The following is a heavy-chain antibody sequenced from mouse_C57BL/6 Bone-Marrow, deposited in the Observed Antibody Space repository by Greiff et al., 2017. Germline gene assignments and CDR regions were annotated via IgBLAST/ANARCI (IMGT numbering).Heavy chain of an antibody. V-gene: IGHV5-4*03. CDR1: GFPFSSYA. CDR3: ASHSGAWFAY. Sequence: EVKLVESGGGLVKPGGSLKLSCAASGFPFSSYAMSWVRQTPEKRLEWVATISDGGSYTYYPANVTGRFTISRDNAKNNLYLQMSHLKSEDTAMYYCASHSGAWFAYWGQGTLVTVSA. J-gene: IGHJ3*01. CDR2: ISDGGSYT. D-gene: IGHD3-1*01.